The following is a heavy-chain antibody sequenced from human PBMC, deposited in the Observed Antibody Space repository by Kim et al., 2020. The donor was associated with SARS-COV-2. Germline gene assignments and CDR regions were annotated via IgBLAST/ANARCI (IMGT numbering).Heavy chain of an antibody. D-gene: IGHD3-22*01. Sequence: SETLSLTCTVSGGSISSYYWSWIRQPPGKGLEWIGYIYYSGSTNYNPSLKSRVTISVDTSKNQFSLKLSSVTAADTAVYYCAREDYDSSGYYYGIDYWGQGTLVTVSS. CDR1: GGSISSYY. V-gene: IGHV4-59*13. J-gene: IGHJ4*02. CDR3: AREDYDSSGYYYGIDY. CDR2: IYYSGST.